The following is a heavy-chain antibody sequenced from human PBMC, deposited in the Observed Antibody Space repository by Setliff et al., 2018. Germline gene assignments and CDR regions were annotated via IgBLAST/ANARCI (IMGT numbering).Heavy chain of an antibody. V-gene: IGHV4-4*08. J-gene: IGHJ3*02. CDR3: ARKDGDM. Sequence: LSETLSLTCTVSGDSIRNYHWSWFRQPPGSRLEWIGYIYTTGSTSYNPSLKSRVTMSVDTSKNQFSLKMRSVTAADAALYYCARKDGDMWGQGTMVTVSS. CDR2: IYTTGST. D-gene: IGHD2-15*01. CDR1: GDSIRNYH.